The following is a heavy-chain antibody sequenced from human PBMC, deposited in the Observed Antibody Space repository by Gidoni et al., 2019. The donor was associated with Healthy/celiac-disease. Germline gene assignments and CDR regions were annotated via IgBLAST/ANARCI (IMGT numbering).Heavy chain of an antibody. J-gene: IGHJ4*02. D-gene: IGHD4-17*01. CDR2: ISYDGSNK. CDR1: GFTFSSYG. Sequence: QVQLVESGGGVVQPGRSLRLSCAASGFTFSSYGMHWVRQAPGKGLEWVAVISYDGSNKYYADSVKGRFTISRDNSKNTLYLQMNSLRAEDTAVYYCAKNGDYGDYDVDYWGQGTLVTVSS. V-gene: IGHV3-30*18. CDR3: AKNGDYGDYDVDY.